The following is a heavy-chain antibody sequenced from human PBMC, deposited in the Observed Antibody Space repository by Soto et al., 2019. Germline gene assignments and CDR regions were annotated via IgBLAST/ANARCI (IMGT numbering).Heavy chain of an antibody. CDR2: IRSKAYGGTT. CDR3: TRDDTYYYDSSGYYHEFNWFDP. J-gene: IGHJ5*02. V-gene: IGHV3-49*03. Sequence: GGSLRLSCTASGFTFGDYAMSWFRQAPGKGLEWVGFIRSKAYGGTTEYAASVKGRFTISRDDSKSIAYLQMNSLKTEDTAVYYCTRDDTYYYDSSGYYHEFNWFDPWGQGTLVTVSS. D-gene: IGHD3-22*01. CDR1: GFTFGDYA.